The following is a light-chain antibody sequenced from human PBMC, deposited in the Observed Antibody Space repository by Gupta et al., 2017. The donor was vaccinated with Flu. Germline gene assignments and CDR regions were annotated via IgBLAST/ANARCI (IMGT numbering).Light chain of an antibody. CDR1: SSNIGSNT. Sequence: HSVLTQPPSASGTPGQRVTFSCSGSSSNIGSNTVTWYQQLPGTAPKLLIYNNNQRPSGVPDRFSGSKSGTSASLAISGLQSEDEADYYCAAWDDSLSWVFGGGTKLAVL. V-gene: IGLV1-44*01. J-gene: IGLJ3*02. CDR2: NNN. CDR3: AAWDDSLSWV.